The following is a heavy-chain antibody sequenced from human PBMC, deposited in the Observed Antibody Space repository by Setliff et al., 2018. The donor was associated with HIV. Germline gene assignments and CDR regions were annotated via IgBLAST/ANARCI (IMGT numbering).Heavy chain of an antibody. CDR1: KFTFSSYD. CDR3: ARALYYYDTTPALSSAFDI. J-gene: IGHJ3*02. CDR2: IGPSGDT. V-gene: IGHV3-13*01. D-gene: IGHD3-22*01. Sequence: GGSLRLSCAASKFTFSSYDMHWVRQATGKGLEWVSGIGPSGDTYYPGSVKGRFTISRENAKNSLYLQMNNLRAGDTAVYYCARALYYYDTTPALSSAFDIWGQGTMVT.